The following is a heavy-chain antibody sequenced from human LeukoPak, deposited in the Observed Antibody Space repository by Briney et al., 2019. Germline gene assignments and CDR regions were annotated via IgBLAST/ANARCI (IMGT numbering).Heavy chain of an antibody. CDR2: ISYDGNNK. D-gene: IGHD6-19*01. CDR3: ARDAGATAVAGRIDY. J-gene: IGHJ4*02. Sequence: GGSLRLSCAASGFTFSRYAMHWVRQAPGKGLEWVAVISYDGNNKYYAGSVKGRLTISRDNSKNTLYLQMNSLKTDETALYYCARDAGATAVAGRIDYWGQGTLVTVSS. CDR1: GFTFSRYA. V-gene: IGHV3-30-3*01.